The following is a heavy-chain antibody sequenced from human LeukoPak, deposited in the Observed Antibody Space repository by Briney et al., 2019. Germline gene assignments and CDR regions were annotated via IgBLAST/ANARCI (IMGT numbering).Heavy chain of an antibody. V-gene: IGHV1-18*01. CDR1: GCTFTAFA. J-gene: IGHJ4*02. CDR3: ARQTLITMVRGVINYFDY. Sequence: GASVKVSCKASGCTFTAFAISWVRQAPGQGLECMGWISGYNGNTNYAQKFQGRVTMTTVTSTNTAFMELRSLRSDDTAVYYCARQTLITMVRGVINYFDYWGQGTLVTVSS. D-gene: IGHD3-10*01. CDR2: ISGYNGNT.